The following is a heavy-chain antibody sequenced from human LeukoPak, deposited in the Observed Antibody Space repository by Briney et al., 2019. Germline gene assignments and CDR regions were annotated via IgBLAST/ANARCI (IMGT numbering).Heavy chain of an antibody. V-gene: IGHV4-59*01. J-gene: IGHJ6*02. CDR2: IYYSGST. CDR1: GGSISSYY. CDR3: ASFPPYYYGMDV. Sequence: SETLSLTCTVSGGSISSYYWSWIRQPPGKGLEWIGYIYYSGSTNYNPSLKSRVTISVDTSKNQFSLKLSSVTAADTAVYYCASFPPYYYGMDVWGRGTTVTVSS.